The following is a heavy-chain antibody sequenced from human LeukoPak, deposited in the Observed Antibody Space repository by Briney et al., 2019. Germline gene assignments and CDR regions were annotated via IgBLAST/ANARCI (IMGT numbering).Heavy chain of an antibody. J-gene: IGHJ5*02. CDR1: GGSISSNNYY. D-gene: IGHD2-2*03. CDR2: IYYSGST. CDR3: ARRGYCGSTSCYPFDP. V-gene: IGHV4-39*01. Sequence: SETLSLTCTVSGGSISSNNYYWGWIRQPPGKGLEWIGSIYYSGSTYYNPSLKSRVTISVDTPKNQFSLKLSSVTAADTAVYYCARRGYCGSTSCYPFDPWGQGTLVTVSS.